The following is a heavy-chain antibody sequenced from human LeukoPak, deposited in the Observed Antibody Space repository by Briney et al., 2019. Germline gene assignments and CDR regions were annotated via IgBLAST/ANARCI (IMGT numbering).Heavy chain of an antibody. V-gene: IGHV4-59*11. D-gene: IGHD6-6*01. CDR1: GGSISSHY. CDR3: ARCSEHANIAARPDVLYYYYMDV. J-gene: IGHJ6*03. Sequence: SETLSLTCTVSGGSISSHYWSWFRQTPGERPEWIAFIYYSGTTNYNPSLKGRVTISIDSSKNQFSLKLSSVTAADTAIYYCARCSEHANIAARPDVLYYYYMDVWGKGTTVTVSS. CDR2: IYYSGTT.